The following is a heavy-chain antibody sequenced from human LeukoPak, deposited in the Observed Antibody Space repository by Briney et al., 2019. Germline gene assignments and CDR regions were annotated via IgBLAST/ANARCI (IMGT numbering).Heavy chain of an antibody. CDR2: IGGSNGIT. CDR1: RFTFNSYA. CDR3: ARGRWSSSGYQDY. D-gene: IGHD3-22*01. V-gene: IGHV3-23*01. J-gene: IGHJ4*02. Sequence: GGSLRLSCAASRFTFNSYAMSWVRQAPGKGLEWVSVIGGSNGITFYVGSVKGRFTISRDNSKDTLYLQMNSLRAEDTAVYYCARGRWSSSGYQDYWGRGTLVTVSS.